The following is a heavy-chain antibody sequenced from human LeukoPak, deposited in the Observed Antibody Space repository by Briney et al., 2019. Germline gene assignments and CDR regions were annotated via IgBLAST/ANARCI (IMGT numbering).Heavy chain of an antibody. Sequence: GESLKISCKGSGYSFTSYWIGWVRQMPGKGLEWMGIIYPGDSDTRYSPSFQGQVTISADKSISTAYLQWSSLKASDTAMYYCARQYSSGWSPRYGMDVWGQGITVTVSS. D-gene: IGHD6-19*01. CDR1: GYSFTSYW. CDR3: ARQYSSGWSPRYGMDV. V-gene: IGHV5-51*01. J-gene: IGHJ6*02. CDR2: IYPGDSDT.